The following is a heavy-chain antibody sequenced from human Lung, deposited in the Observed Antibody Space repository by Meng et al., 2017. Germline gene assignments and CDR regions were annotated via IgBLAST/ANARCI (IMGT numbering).Heavy chain of an antibody. V-gene: IGHV1-18*01. CDR1: DYTFTGYG. D-gene: IGHD3-10*01. Sequence: QVQPAQSAPEVKKPGASVQVSCKASDYTFTGYGVSWVRQAPGKGLEWMAWLGAHDGDTSHAPKFQGRVTVSADRPTATAYMELRSLRSGDTAVYYCARGTPGRSYSDYWGQGTLVTVSS. CDR3: ARGTPGRSYSDY. J-gene: IGHJ4*02. CDR2: LGAHDGDT.